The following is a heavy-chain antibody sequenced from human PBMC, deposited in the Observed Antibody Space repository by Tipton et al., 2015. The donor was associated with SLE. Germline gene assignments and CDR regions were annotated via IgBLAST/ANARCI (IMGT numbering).Heavy chain of an antibody. Sequence: TLSLTCTVSGGSITNYYWSWIRQPPGKGLECIGYILYSGSTNYNPSLKSRVTISVDTSKNQFSLKLSSVTAADTAVYYCARGPGSSSTEPDREFFFYYGMDVWGQGTTVTVPS. CDR2: ILYSGST. CDR3: ARGPGSSSTEPDREFFFYYGMDV. V-gene: IGHV4-59*08. J-gene: IGHJ6*02. CDR1: GGSITNYY. D-gene: IGHD6-6*01.